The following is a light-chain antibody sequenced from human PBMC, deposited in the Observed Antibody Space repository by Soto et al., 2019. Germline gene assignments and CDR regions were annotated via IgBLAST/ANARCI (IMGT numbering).Light chain of an antibody. CDR1: QSFTSN. J-gene: IGKJ5*01. CDR3: QQYNNWPRT. Sequence: EIVMTQFPAPLSVSPGERATLSCRASQSFTSNLAWYQHKPGQAPRLLIYGASTRATDVPDRFSGSGSGTECTLTISNLQSEDLAVYYCQQYNNWPRTFGQGTRLEIK. V-gene: IGKV3-15*01. CDR2: GAS.